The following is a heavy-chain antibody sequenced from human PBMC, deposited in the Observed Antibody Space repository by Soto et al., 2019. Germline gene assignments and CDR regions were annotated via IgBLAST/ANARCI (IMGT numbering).Heavy chain of an antibody. Sequence: GESLKISCKGSGYSFTSYWIGWVRQMPGKGLEWMGILYPGDSDTRYSPSFQGQVTIEADKSISTAYLQWSSRKASATALYYCAGHQNCGGDCPPWWFDPWGQGTLVTVSS. J-gene: IGHJ5*02. CDR1: GYSFTSYW. D-gene: IGHD2-21*02. CDR2: LYPGDSDT. CDR3: AGHQNCGGDCPPWWFDP. V-gene: IGHV5-51*01.